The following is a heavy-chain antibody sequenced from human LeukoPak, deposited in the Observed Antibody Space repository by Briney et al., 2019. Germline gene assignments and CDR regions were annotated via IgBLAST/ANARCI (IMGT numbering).Heavy chain of an antibody. CDR1: GFTFSTYW. Sequence: GGSLRLSCAASGFTFSTYWVSWVRQAPGKGLEWVATIKEDGRETYYVDSVKGRFTISRDNAKNSLYLQMSRLRAEDTAVYYCARDPLRRYDYWGQGTLLTVSS. J-gene: IGHJ4*02. CDR3: ARDPLRRYDY. V-gene: IGHV3-7*01. CDR2: IKEDGRET.